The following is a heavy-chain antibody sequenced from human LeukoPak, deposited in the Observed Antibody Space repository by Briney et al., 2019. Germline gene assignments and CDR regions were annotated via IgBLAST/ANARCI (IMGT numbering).Heavy chain of an antibody. CDR1: GGYISSYS. CDR2: VSTTGT. V-gene: IGHV4-4*07. Sequence: SETLSLSCTVTGGYISSYSWSWIRQPAGKGMEWIGRVSTTGTNYNPSLKSRVTMSVDTSKNQFSLKLSSVTAADTAVYYCARDVGVYYYYMDVWGKGTTVTVSS. D-gene: IGHD1-26*01. CDR3: ARDVGVYYYYMDV. J-gene: IGHJ6*03.